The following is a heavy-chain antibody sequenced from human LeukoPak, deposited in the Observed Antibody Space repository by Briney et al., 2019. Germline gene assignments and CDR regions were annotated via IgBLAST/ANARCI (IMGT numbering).Heavy chain of an antibody. V-gene: IGHV3-23*01. CDR3: AKGGSGYFADL. J-gene: IGHJ5*02. Sequence: PGGSLRLSCAASGFIFNNYGLIWARQAPGKGLQWVSAISNDGGGTTYADFVKGRFTISRDNCKNTLFLQMSSLRAEETALYYCAKGGSGYFADLWGQGTLVTVSS. CDR2: ISNDGGGT. D-gene: IGHD3-22*01. CDR1: GFIFNNYG.